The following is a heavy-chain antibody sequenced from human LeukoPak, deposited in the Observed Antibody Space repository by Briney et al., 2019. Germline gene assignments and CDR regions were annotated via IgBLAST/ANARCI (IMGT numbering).Heavy chain of an antibody. CDR3: ASPGTRWGALDY. D-gene: IGHD6-13*01. CDR2: IFYSGST. J-gene: IGHJ4*02. CDR1: GGSISTSNYY. Sequence: SETLSLTCTVSGGSISTSNYYWGWIRQPPGKGLEWIGNIFYSGSTYYSPSVKSRVTISLDTSRNQFSLKLNSVTAADTAVYYCASPGTRWGALDYWGQGTLVTVSS. V-gene: IGHV4-39*07.